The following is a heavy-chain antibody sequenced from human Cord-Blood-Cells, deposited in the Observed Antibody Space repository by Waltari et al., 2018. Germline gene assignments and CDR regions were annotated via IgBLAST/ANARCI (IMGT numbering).Heavy chain of an antibody. CDR1: GFTVSSNY. J-gene: IGHJ6*03. V-gene: IGHV3-53*01. CDR2: IYSGGST. CDR3: ARAGAYYDFWSGYKYYYYMDV. Sequence: EVQLVESGGGLIQPGGSLRLSCAASGFTVSSNYMSWVRQAPGKGLEWVSVIYSGGSTYYADSVKGRFTISRDNSENTLYLQMNSLRAEDTAVYYCARAGAYYDFWSGYKYYYYMDVWGKGTTVTVSS. D-gene: IGHD3-3*01.